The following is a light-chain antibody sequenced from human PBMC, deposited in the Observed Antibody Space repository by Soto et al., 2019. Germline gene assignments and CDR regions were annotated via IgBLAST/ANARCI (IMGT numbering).Light chain of an antibody. CDR3: QSYDSSLSGWV. CDR2: GNN. CDR1: SSNIGAGYD. J-gene: IGLJ3*02. Sequence: QSVLTQPPSVSGAPGQRVTISCTGSSSNIGAGYDVYWYQQLPGTAPKLLIYGNNNRPSGVPDRFSGSKSGTSASLAITGLQSADEADFYCQSYDSSLSGWVFGGGTKLTVL. V-gene: IGLV1-40*01.